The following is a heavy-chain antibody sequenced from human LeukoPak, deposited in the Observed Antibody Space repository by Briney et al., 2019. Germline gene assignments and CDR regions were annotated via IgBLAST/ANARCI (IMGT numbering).Heavy chain of an antibody. D-gene: IGHD2-2*01. CDR2: IYYSGST. CDR1: GGSISSYY. J-gene: IGHJ6*03. CDR3: ARTTWDIVVVPAATDIYYMDV. V-gene: IGHV4-59*08. Sequence: PETLSLTCTVPGGSISSYYWSWIRQPPGKGLGWIGYIYYSGSTNYNPSLKSRVTISVDTSKNQFSLKLSSVTAADTAVYYCARTTWDIVVVPAATDIYYMDVWGKGTTVTVSS.